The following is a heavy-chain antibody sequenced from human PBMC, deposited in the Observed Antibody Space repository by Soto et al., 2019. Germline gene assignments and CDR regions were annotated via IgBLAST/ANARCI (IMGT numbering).Heavy chain of an antibody. CDR3: ARIPSP. V-gene: IGHV4-30-2*01. D-gene: IGHD2-21*01. J-gene: IGHJ5*02. CDR2: IYHSGST. CDR1: GGSISSGGYS. Sequence: SETLSLTCAVSGGSISSGGYSWSWIRQPPGKGLEWIGYIYHSGSTYYNSSLKNRVTISVDRSKKQFSLKLSSVTAADTAVYYCARIPSPWGQGTLVTVSS.